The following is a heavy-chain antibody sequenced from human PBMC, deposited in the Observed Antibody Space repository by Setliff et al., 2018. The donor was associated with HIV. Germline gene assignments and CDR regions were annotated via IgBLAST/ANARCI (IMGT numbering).Heavy chain of an antibody. V-gene: IGHV4-4*09. J-gene: IGHJ4*02. CDR2: VYSTGDS. CDR1: GDSISSYY. Sequence: SETLSLTCTVSGDSISSYYWSWIRQPPGKELEWIGYVYSTGDSNYNPSLKSRVTMAVDTSKNQFSLKLTSVTAADTAVYYCARYRRPPYYLDYWGQGTLVTVSS. D-gene: IGHD3-16*02. CDR3: ARYRRPPYYLDY.